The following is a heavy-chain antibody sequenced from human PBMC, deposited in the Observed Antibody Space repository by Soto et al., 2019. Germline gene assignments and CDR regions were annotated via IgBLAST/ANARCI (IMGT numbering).Heavy chain of an antibody. CDR3: ARDNMVRGVIDY. D-gene: IGHD3-10*01. CDR1: GGSISSGDYY. CDR2: IYYSGST. J-gene: IGHJ4*02. V-gene: IGHV4-30-4*01. Sequence: SETLSLTCTVSGGSISSGDYYWSWIRQPPGKGLEWIGYIYYSGSTYYNPSLKSRVTISVDTSKNQFSLKLSSVTAADTAVYYCARDNMVRGVIDYWGQGTLVTVSS.